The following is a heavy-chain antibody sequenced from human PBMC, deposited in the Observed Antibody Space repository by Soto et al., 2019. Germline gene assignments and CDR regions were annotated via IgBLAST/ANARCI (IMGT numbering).Heavy chain of an antibody. J-gene: IGHJ6*02. V-gene: IGHV1-69*13. CDR1: GGTFSSYV. Sequence: SVKVSCKASGGTFSSYVISWVRQAPGQGLEWMGGIIPIFGTANYAQKFRGRVTITADESTSTAYMELSSLRSEDTAVYYCARDLGEALYGDYVEHYYYGMDVWGQGATVTVSS. CDR2: IIPIFGTA. CDR3: ARDLGEALYGDYVEHYYYGMDV. D-gene: IGHD4-17*01.